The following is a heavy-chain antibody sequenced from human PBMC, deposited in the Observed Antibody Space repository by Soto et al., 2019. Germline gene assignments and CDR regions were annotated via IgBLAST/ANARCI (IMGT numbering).Heavy chain of an antibody. V-gene: IGHV3-73*01. CDR3: TRHVRIGYIYGPWWYFDL. CDR2: IRSKANSYAT. CDR1: GFTFSGSA. D-gene: IGHD5-18*01. Sequence: GGSLRLSCAASGFTFSGSAMHWVRQASGKGLEWVGRIRSKANSYATAYAASVKGRFTISRDDSKNTAYLQMNSLKTEDTAVYYCTRHVRIGYIYGPWWYFDLWGRGTLVTVSS. J-gene: IGHJ2*01.